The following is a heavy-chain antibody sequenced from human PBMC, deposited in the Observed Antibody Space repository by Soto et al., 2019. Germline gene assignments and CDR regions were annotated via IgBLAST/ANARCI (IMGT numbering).Heavy chain of an antibody. CDR1: SGSIDTTNW. Sequence: QVQLQESGPGLVKPSGTLSLTCAVSSGSIDTTNWWSWVRQPPGKGLEWIGEIFHSGNTYYNPSRASRVTISVDTSKNQFSPNLRSVTAADTAVYYCARRTWGMDVWGQGTTVTVSS. D-gene: IGHD2-8*01. J-gene: IGHJ6*02. CDR3: ARRTWGMDV. CDR2: IFHSGNT. V-gene: IGHV4-4*02.